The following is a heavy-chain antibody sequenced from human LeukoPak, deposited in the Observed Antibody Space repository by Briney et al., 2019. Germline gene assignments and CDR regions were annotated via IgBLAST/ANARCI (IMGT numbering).Heavy chain of an antibody. J-gene: IGHJ4*02. D-gene: IGHD3-10*01. V-gene: IGHV3-74*01. CDR2: INSDGSTT. CDR3: ARVGYYGSGSLSLKSFDS. CDR1: GFTFSGYW. Sequence: GGSLRLSCAASGFTFSGYWMHWVRQTPGKGLVWVSGINSDGSTTHYADSVKGRFTISRDTAKNTLYVQMNSLRAEDTAVYYCARVGYYGSGSLSLKSFDSWGQGTLVTVSS.